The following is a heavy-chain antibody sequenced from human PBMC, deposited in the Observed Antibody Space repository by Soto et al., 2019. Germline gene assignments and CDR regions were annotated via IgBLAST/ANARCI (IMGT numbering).Heavy chain of an antibody. V-gene: IGHV1-3*01. J-gene: IGHJ5*02. CDR2: INAGNGNT. Sequence: XSVKVSCKASVYTFTSYAMHWVRQAPGQRLEWMGWINAGNGNTKYSQKFQGRVTITRDTSASTAYMELSSLRSEDTAVYYCARARAWGSYRPLASWGQGTLGTVSS. CDR1: VYTFTSYA. D-gene: IGHD3-16*02. CDR3: ARARAWGSYRPLAS.